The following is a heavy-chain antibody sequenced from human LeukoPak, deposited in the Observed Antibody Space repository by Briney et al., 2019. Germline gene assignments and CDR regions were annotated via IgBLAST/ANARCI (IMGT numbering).Heavy chain of an antibody. J-gene: IGHJ6*03. V-gene: IGHV4-59*12. Sequence: SETLSLTCTVSGDSITNSYWSWIRQPPGKGLEWIAYIYYSGNTKYNPSLKSRVTISVDTSKNHFSLKVTSVTAADTGVYYCARGYCSGGSCYSYYYYDYMDVWGKGTTVTVSS. CDR1: GDSITNSY. CDR3: ARGYCSGGSCYSYYYYDYMDV. D-gene: IGHD2-15*01. CDR2: IYYSGNT.